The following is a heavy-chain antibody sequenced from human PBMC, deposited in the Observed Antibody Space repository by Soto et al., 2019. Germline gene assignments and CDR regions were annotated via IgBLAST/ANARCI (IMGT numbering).Heavy chain of an antibody. Sequence: QVQVVESGGGVVQPGRSLRLSCAASGFSLSNNGMHWVRQAPGKGLEWVAVISYDGNNKYYADSVKGRFTISRDNSKNTVYLEMNNLRAEDTAMYYCAKGGSGNYLTYYYYYGMDVWGQGTTVTVSS. J-gene: IGHJ6*02. CDR2: ISYDGNNK. D-gene: IGHD3-22*01. V-gene: IGHV3-30*18. CDR1: GFSLSNNG. CDR3: AKGGSGNYLTYYYYYGMDV.